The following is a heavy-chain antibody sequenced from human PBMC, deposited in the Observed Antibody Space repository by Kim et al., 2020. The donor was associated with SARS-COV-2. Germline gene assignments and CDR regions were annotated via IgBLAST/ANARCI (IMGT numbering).Heavy chain of an antibody. V-gene: IGHV4-39*07. D-gene: IGHD6-13*01. Sequence: YTPSLKSRVTISVDTSKNQFSLKLSSVTAADTAVYYCARDGIAAAGTIDYWGQGTLVTVSS. J-gene: IGHJ4*02. CDR3: ARDGIAAAGTIDY.